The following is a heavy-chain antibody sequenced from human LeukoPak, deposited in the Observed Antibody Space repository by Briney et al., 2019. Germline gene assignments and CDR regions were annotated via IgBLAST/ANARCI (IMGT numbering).Heavy chain of an antibody. CDR2: IYSGGST. CDR1: GFTFSTYA. V-gene: IGHV3-53*04. Sequence: GGSLRLSCAASGFTFSTYAMSWVRQAPGKGLEWVSVIYSGGSTYYADSVKGRFTISRHNSKNTLYLQMKSLRAEDTAVYYCARVPYRTGPLDYWGQGTLVTVSS. CDR3: ARVPYRTGPLDY. D-gene: IGHD2-8*02. J-gene: IGHJ4*02.